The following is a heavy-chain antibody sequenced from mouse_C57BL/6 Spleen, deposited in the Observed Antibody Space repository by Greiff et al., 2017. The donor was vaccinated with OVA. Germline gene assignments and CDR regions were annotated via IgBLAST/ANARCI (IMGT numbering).Heavy chain of an antibody. D-gene: IGHD4-1*01. V-gene: IGHV1-26*01. CDR3: ARWLGGAPDY. CDR1: GYTFTDYY. Sequence: EVQLQQSGPELVKPGASVKISCKASGYTFTDYYMNWVKQSHGKSLEWIGDINPNNGGTSYNQKFKGKATLTVDKSSSTAYMELRSLTSEDSAVYYCARWLGGAPDYWGQGTTLTVSS. J-gene: IGHJ2*01. CDR2: INPNNGGT.